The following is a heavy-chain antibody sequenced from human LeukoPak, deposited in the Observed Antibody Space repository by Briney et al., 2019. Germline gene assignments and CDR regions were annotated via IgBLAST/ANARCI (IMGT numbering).Heavy chain of an antibody. CDR2: INAGNGNT. J-gene: IGHJ4*02. CDR1: GYTFTSYA. V-gene: IGHV1-3*01. CDR3: ARRWGGTNWVDY. D-gene: IGHD1-1*01. Sequence: GASVKVSCKASGYTFTSYAMHWVRQAPGQRLEWMGWINAGNGNTKYSQKFHGRVTITRDTSASTAYMELSSLRSEDTAVYYCARRWGGTNWVDYWGQGTLVTVSS.